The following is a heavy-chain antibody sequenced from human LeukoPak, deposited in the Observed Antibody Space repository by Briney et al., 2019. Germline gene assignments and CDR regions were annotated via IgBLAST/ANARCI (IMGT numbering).Heavy chain of an antibody. J-gene: IGHJ5*02. V-gene: IGHV1-46*01. CDR2: INPSSGST. CDR3: ARERLRFLEWLFNTRNWFDP. CDR1: GYTFTSYY. Sequence: ASVKVSCKASGYTFTSYYMHWVRQAPGQGLEWMGIINPSSGSTSYAQKFQGRVTMTRDTSTSTVYMELSSLRSEDTAVYYCARERLRFLEWLFNTRNWFDPWGQGTLVTVSS. D-gene: IGHD3-3*01.